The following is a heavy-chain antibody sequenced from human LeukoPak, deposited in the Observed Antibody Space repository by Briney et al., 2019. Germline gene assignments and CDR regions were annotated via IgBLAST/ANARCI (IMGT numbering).Heavy chain of an antibody. CDR2: IFSGGNT. V-gene: IGHV3-53*01. CDR3: ATDGPTGGMDV. J-gene: IGHJ6*02. CDR1: GFTVTSKS. D-gene: IGHD3-9*01. Sequence: GGSLRLSCAASGFTVTSKSMNWVRQAPGKGLEWVSVIFSGGNTNNADSVRGRFTISRDNSKNTLHLQMNSLRADDTAVYYCATDGPTGGMDVWGQGTTVTVSS.